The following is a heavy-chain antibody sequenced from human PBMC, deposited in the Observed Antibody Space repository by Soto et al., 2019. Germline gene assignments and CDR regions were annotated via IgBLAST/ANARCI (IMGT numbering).Heavy chain of an antibody. V-gene: IGHV1-18*01. D-gene: IGHD3-9*01. CDR2: ISAYNGNT. CDR3: ARDPTYYDILSGYYGARWGVGGGYFDY. CDR1: GYTFTSYG. J-gene: IGHJ4*02. Sequence: ASVKVSCKASGYTFTSYGISWVRQAPGQGLEWMGWISAYNGNTNYAQKLQGRVTMTTDTSTSTAYMELRSLRSDDTAVYYCARDPTYYDILSGYYGARWGVGGGYFDYWGQGTLVTVSS.